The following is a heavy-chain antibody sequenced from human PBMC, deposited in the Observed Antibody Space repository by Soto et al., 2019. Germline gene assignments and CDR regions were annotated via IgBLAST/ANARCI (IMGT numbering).Heavy chain of an antibody. J-gene: IGHJ4*02. V-gene: IGHV4-30-4*01. D-gene: IGHD2-8*02. CDR2: IYYSGST. CDR3: ARDKITGVFDY. CDR1: GGSISSGDYY. Sequence: SETLSLTCTVSGGSISSGDYYWSWIRQPPGKDLEWIGYIYYSGSTYYNPSLKSRVTISVDTSKNQFSLKLTSVTAADTAVYYCARDKITGVFDYWGQGTLVTVSS.